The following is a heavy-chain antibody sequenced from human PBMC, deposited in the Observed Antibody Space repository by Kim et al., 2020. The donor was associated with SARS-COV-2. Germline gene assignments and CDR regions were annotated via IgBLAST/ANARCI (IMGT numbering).Heavy chain of an antibody. CDR1: GYTFTDYG. Sequence: ASVKVSCKASGYTFTDYGTSWVRQAPGQGLEWMGWISAYNGNRNYARSLQDRVTMTTDTSASTAYLELRSLRSDDTAVYYCAKGGEYFDWSPGDSWGQGT. CDR3: AKGGEYFDWSPGDS. J-gene: IGHJ4*02. CDR2: ISAYNGNR. V-gene: IGHV1-18*04. D-gene: IGHD3-9*01.